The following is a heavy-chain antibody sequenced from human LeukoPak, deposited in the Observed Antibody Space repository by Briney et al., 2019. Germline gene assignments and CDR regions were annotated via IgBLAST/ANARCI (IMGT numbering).Heavy chain of an antibody. D-gene: IGHD2-2*01. CDR3: ARRAIVPAAGWFDP. CDR2: IYYSGST. Sequence: SETLSLTCTFSVGSISSSSYYWGWIRQPPGKGLEWIGSIYYSGSTYYNPSLKSRVTISVDTSKNQFSLKLSSVTAADTAVYYCARRAIVPAAGWFDPWGQGTLVTVSS. V-gene: IGHV4-39*01. J-gene: IGHJ5*02. CDR1: VGSISSSSYY.